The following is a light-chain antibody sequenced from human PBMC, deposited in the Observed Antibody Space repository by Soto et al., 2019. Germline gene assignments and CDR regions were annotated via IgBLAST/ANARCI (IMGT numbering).Light chain of an antibody. V-gene: IGKV3-20*01. CDR3: QQYGSSPRYT. J-gene: IGKJ2*01. CDR2: GAS. Sequence: EIVLTQSPGTLSLSPGGRATLSCRASQSVSSSYLAWYQQKPGQAPRLLIYGASSRATGIPDRFSGSGSGTDFTLTISRLEPEDFAVYYCQQYGSSPRYTFGQGTKLEIK. CDR1: QSVSSSY.